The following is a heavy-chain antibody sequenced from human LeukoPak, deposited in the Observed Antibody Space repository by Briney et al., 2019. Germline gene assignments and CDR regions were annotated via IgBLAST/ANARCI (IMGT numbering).Heavy chain of an antibody. Sequence: SQTLSLTCTVSGGSISSGGYYWSWIRQHPGKGLEWIGYIYYSGSTYYNPSLKSRVTISVDTSKNQFSLKLSSVTAADTAVYYCARDLHWDDYGGSTFGYFDYWGQGTLVTVSS. V-gene: IGHV4-31*03. J-gene: IGHJ4*02. CDR3: ARDLHWDDYGGSTFGYFDY. D-gene: IGHD4-23*01. CDR2: IYYSGST. CDR1: GGSISSGGYY.